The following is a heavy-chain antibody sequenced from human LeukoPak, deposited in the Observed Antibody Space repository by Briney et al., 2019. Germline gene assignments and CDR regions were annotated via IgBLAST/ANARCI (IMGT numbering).Heavy chain of an antibody. V-gene: IGHV4-39*01. J-gene: IGHJ5*02. CDR3: ASQYYYGSGSGGWFDP. Sequence: SETLSLTCTVSGGSISSSSYYWGWIHQPPGKGLEWIGSIYYSGSTYYNPSLKSRVTISVDTSKNQFSLKLSSVTAADTAVYYCASQYYYGSGSGGWFDPWGQGTLVTVSS. D-gene: IGHD3-10*01. CDR1: GGSISSSSYY. CDR2: IYYSGST.